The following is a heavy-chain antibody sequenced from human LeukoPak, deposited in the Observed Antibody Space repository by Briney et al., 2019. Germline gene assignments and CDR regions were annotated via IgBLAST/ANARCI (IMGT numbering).Heavy chain of an antibody. Sequence: GESLKISCKGSGYSFTSYWIGWVRQMPGKGLEWMGIIYPGDSDTRYSPSFQGQVTISADKSISTAYLQWSSLKASDTAMYYCARSSDCSTSCYMDLDYWGQGTLVTVSS. CDR3: ARSSDCSTSCYMDLDY. D-gene: IGHD2-2*02. J-gene: IGHJ4*02. CDR1: GYSFTSYW. V-gene: IGHV5-51*01. CDR2: IYPGDSDT.